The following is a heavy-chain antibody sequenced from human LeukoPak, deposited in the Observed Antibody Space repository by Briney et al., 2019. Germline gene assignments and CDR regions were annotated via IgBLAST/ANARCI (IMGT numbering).Heavy chain of an antibody. CDR2: INPSGGST. V-gene: IGHV1-46*01. Sequence: GGSLRLSCAASGYTFTSYYMHWVRQAPGQGLEWMGIINPSGGSTSYAQEFQGRVTMTRDTSTSTVYMELSSLRSEDTAVYYCARPSSSGSYHPYYFDYWGQGTLVTVSS. CDR1: GYTFTSYY. CDR3: ARPSSSGSYHPYYFDY. J-gene: IGHJ4*02. D-gene: IGHD1-26*01.